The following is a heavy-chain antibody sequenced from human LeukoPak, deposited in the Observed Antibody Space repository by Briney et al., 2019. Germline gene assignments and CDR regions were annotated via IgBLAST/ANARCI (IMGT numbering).Heavy chain of an antibody. V-gene: IGHV3-23*01. J-gene: IGHJ4*02. CDR2: ITSGANT. CDR1: GFTFSSYA. Sequence: PGGSLRLSCAASGFTFSSYAMSWVRQAPGKGLEWVSAITSGANTYYADSVKGRFTISRDNSKNTLYLQMNSLRAEDTAVYYCAKDLGLWSGYYTFDLWGQGTLVTVSS. D-gene: IGHD3-3*01. CDR3: AKDLGLWSGYYTFDL.